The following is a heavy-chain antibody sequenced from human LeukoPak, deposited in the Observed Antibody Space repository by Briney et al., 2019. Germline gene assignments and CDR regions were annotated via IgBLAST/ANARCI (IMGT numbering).Heavy chain of an antibody. CDR1: GFTFSSYW. D-gene: IGHD3-3*01. CDR2: INSDGRSK. CDR3: ARGGQDHYDIWSGYWYDNTIDY. Sequence: GGSLSLSCAASGFTFSSYWMHWLRQAPGQGRVWVSRINSDGRSKSYEDPVKARFTTSRDNGKNTLYLQMQRSDAKATDVCYCARGGQDHYDIWSGYWYDNTIDYWGQGTLVTVSS. V-gene: IGHV3-74*01. J-gene: IGHJ4*02.